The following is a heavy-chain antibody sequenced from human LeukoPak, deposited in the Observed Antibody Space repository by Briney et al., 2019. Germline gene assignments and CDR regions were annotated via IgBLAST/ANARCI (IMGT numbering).Heavy chain of an antibody. CDR3: ATITQRRSSWYDGVGY. J-gene: IGHJ4*02. CDR1: GYTFTGYY. D-gene: IGHD6-13*01. CDR2: INPNSGGT. Sequence: VKVSCKASGYTFTGYYMHWVRQAPGQGLEWMGWINPNSGGTNYAQKFQGRVTMTRDTSISTAYMELSRLRSDDTAVYYCATITQRRSSWYDGVGYWGQGTLVTVSS. V-gene: IGHV1-2*02.